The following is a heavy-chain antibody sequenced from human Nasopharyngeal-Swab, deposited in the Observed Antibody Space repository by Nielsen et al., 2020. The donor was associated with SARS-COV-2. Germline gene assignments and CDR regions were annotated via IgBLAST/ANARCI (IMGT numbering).Heavy chain of an antibody. V-gene: IGHV3-23*03. CDR1: GFTFSSYA. J-gene: IGHJ6*02. CDR3: ANSWYDYYYGMDV. D-gene: IGHD6-13*01. Sequence: GESLKISCAASGFTFSSYAMSWVRQAPGKGLEWVSVIYSGGSSTYYADSVKGRFTISRDNSKNTLYLQMNSLRAEDTAVYYCANSWYDYYYGMDVWGQGTTVTVSS. CDR2: IYSGGSST.